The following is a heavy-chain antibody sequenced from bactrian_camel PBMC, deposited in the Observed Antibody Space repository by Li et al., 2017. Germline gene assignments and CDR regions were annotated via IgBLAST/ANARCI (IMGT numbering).Heavy chain of an antibody. CDR3: ATDPVGTWDLGRYGY. CDR1: GYTFSDSR. CDR2: IKGDGSKT. J-gene: IGHJ6*01. D-gene: IGHD5*01. Sequence: VQLVESGGGFVQPGGSLRLSCTGSGYTFSDSRMYWVRQGPGKGPEWVSAIKGDGSKTYYADSVKGRFTVSRDNAKNTLYLQMNSLKTEDTAVYYCATDPVGTWDLGRYGYWGQGTQVTVS. V-gene: IGHV3S1*01.